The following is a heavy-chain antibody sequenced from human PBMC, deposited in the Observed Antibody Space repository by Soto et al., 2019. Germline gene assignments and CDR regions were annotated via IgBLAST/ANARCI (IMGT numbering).Heavy chain of an antibody. CDR3: AISSGYADWFDP. CDR2: IYYSGST. D-gene: IGHD3-22*01. V-gene: IGHV4-31*03. CDR1: GGSISSGGYY. Sequence: QVQLQESGPGLVKPSQTLSLTCTVSGGSISSGGYYWSWIRQHPGKGLEWIGYIYYSGSTYYNPSLKSRVTISVETSKNPFSLKLRSVTAADTAVYYCAISSGYADWFDPWGQGTLVTVSS. J-gene: IGHJ5*02.